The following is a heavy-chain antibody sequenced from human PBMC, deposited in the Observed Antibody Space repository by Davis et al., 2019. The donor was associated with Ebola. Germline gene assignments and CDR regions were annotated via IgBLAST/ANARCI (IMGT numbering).Heavy chain of an antibody. CDR2: INHSGST. J-gene: IGHJ5*02. Sequence: SETLSLTCAVYGGSFSGYYWSWIRQPPGKGLEWIGEINHSGSTNYNPSLKSRVTISVDTSKNQFSLKLSSVTAADTAVYYCARAPSWYWFDPWGQGTLVTVSS. CDR1: GGSFSGYY. CDR3: ARAPSWYWFDP. D-gene: IGHD6-13*01. V-gene: IGHV4-34*01.